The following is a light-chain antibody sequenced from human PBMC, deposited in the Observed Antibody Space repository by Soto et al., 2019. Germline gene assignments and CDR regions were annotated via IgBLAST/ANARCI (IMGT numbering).Light chain of an antibody. CDR2: GGS. CDR1: QSVGSRW. V-gene: IGKV3-20*01. J-gene: IGKJ1*01. Sequence: EIVLTQSPGTVSLSPGERATLSCRASQSVGSRWLAWYQQKPGQAPRVLIYGGSNRATGIPDRFSGSGSGTDFTLTISRLEPEDVAVYYCQQYYRSRTFGQGTKVEMK. CDR3: QQYYRSRT.